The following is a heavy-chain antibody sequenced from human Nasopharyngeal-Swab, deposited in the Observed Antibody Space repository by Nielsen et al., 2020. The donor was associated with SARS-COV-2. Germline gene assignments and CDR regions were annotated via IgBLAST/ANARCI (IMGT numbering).Heavy chain of an antibody. Sequence: PGKGLGWVAVISYDGSNKYYADSVKGRFTISRDNSKNTLYLQMNSLRAEDTAVYYCAKLDMVRGVIITSYAFDIWGQGTMVTVSS. J-gene: IGHJ3*02. CDR3: AKLDMVRGVIITSYAFDI. CDR2: ISYDGSNK. D-gene: IGHD3-10*01. V-gene: IGHV3-30*18.